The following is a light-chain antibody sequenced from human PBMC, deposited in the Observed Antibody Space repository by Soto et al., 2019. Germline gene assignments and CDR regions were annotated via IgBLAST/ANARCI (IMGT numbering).Light chain of an antibody. V-gene: IGKV1-5*01. CDR2: DAS. CDR3: QQYNSYT. Sequence: DIPMTQSPSTLSASVGDRVIITCRASQSISSWLAWYQQKPGKAPKLLIYDASSLESGVPSRFSGSGSGTEFTLTISSLQPDDFATYYCQQYNSYTFGQGTKLEIK. J-gene: IGKJ2*01. CDR1: QSISSW.